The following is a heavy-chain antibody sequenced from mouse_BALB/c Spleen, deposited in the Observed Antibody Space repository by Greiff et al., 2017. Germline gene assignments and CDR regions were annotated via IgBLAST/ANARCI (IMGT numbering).Heavy chain of an antibody. Sequence: EVKLEESGPSLVKPSQTLSLTCSVTGDSITSGYWNWIRKFPGNKLEYMGYISYSGSTYYNPSLKSRISITRDTSKNQYYLQLNSVTTEDTATYYCARYAGTDGYYFDYWGQGTTLTVSS. J-gene: IGHJ2*01. V-gene: IGHV3-8*02. CDR1: GDSITSGY. CDR3: ARYAGTDGYYFDY. D-gene: IGHD4-1*01. CDR2: ISYSGST.